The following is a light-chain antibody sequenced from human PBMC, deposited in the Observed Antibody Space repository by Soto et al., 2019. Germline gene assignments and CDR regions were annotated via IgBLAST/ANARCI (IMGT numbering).Light chain of an antibody. CDR3: QQYDNWPFT. CDR2: AAS. CDR1: QSVSSN. V-gene: IGKV3-15*01. J-gene: IGKJ3*01. Sequence: EVVMTQSPATLSVSPGERATLSCRASQSVSSNLAWYQQKPGQAPRLLIYAASTRATGVPARFSGSGSGTEFTLTISSLQSEDFVVYFCQQYDNWPFTFGPGTKVDI.